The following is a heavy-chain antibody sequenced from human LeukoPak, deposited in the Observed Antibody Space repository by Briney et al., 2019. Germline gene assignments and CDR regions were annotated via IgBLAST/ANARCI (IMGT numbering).Heavy chain of an antibody. V-gene: IGHV3-30*18. D-gene: IGHD3-22*01. CDR2: ISYDGSNK. CDR1: GFTFSSYG. Sequence: GRSLRLSCAASGFTFSSYGMHWVRQAPGKGLEWVAVISYDGSNKYYADSVKGRFTISRDNSKNTLYLQMNSLRAEDTAVYYCAKGSSGYRAYFDYWGQGTLVTVSS. J-gene: IGHJ4*02. CDR3: AKGSSGYRAYFDY.